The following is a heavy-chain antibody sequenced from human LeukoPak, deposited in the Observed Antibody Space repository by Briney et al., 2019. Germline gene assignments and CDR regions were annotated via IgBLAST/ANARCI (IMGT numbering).Heavy chain of an antibody. J-gene: IGHJ4*02. D-gene: IGHD1-26*01. V-gene: IGHV3-11*01. Sequence: PGGSLRLSCAASGFTFSDYYMSWIRQAPGKGLEWVSYISSSGSTIYYADSVKGRFTISRDNAKNSLYLQMNSLRAEDTALYYCAKYRNTWEYYFDYWGQGTLVTVSS. CDR2: ISSSGSTI. CDR1: GFTFSDYY. CDR3: AKYRNTWEYYFDY.